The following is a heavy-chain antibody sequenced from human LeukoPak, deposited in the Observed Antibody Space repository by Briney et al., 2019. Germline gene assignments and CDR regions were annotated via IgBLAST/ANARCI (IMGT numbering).Heavy chain of an antibody. D-gene: IGHD3-9*01. CDR2: IYYSGST. CDR3: ARNILTAGYDAFDI. Sequence: SETLSLTCTVSGGSISSYYCSWIRQPPGKGLEWIGYIYYSGSTNYNPSLKSRVTISVDTSKNQFSLKLSSVTAADTAVYYCARNILTAGYDAFDIWGQGTMVTVSS. V-gene: IGHV4-59*01. CDR1: GGSISSYY. J-gene: IGHJ3*02.